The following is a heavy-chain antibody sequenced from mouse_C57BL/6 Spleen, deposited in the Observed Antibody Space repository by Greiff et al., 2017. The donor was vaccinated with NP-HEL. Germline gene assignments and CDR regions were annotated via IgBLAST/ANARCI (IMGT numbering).Heavy chain of an antibody. CDR2: ISSGGDYI. V-gene: IGHV5-9-1*02. CDR3: TRVYDYSGNWYFDV. CDR1: GFTFSSYA. J-gene: IGHJ1*03. Sequence: EVHLVESGEGLVKPGGSLKLSCAASGFTFSSYAMSWVRQTPEKRLEWVAYISSGGDYIYYADTVKGRFTISRDNARNTLYLQMSSLKSEDTAMYYCTRVYDYSGNWYFDVWGTGTTVTVSS. D-gene: IGHD2-4*01.